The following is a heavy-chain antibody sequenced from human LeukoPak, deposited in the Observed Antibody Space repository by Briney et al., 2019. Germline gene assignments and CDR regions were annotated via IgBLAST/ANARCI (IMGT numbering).Heavy chain of an antibody. J-gene: IGHJ4*02. Sequence: EASVKVSSKASGYTFTGYYMHWVRQAPGQGLEWMGWINPNSGGTNYAQKFQGWVTMTRDTSISTAYMELSRLRSDDTAVYYCARVGGTAMVFFDYWGQGTLVTVSS. V-gene: IGHV1-2*04. CDR1: GYTFTGYY. CDR3: ARVGGTAMVFFDY. CDR2: INPNSGGT. D-gene: IGHD5-18*01.